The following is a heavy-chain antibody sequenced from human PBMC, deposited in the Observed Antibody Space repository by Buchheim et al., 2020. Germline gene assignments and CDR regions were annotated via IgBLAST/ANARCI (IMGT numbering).Heavy chain of an antibody. CDR2: ISSSGSTI. J-gene: IGHJ1*01. Sequence: EVQLVESGGGLVQPGGSLRLSCAASGFTFSSYEMNWVRQAPGKGLEWVSYISSSGSTIYYADSVKGRFTISRDNAKNSLYLQMISLRAEDTAVYYCARTGTIFGEWGTPEYFQHWGQGTL. D-gene: IGHD3-3*01. V-gene: IGHV3-48*03. CDR3: ARTGTIFGEWGTPEYFQH. CDR1: GFTFSSYE.